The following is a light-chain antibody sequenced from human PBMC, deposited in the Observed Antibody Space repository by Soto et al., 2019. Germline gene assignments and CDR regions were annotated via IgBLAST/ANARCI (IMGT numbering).Light chain of an antibody. J-gene: IGLJ3*02. CDR1: SSDVGGYNY. Sequence: QSALTQPRSVSGSPGQSVTISCTGTSSDVGGYNYVSWYQQHPGKAPKLVIYDVSKRPSGVPDRFSGSKSGNTASLTVSGLQAEDEADYSCCSYAGTYTQXVFGXXXXLTVL. CDR2: DVS. V-gene: IGLV2-11*01. CDR3: CSYAGTYTQXV.